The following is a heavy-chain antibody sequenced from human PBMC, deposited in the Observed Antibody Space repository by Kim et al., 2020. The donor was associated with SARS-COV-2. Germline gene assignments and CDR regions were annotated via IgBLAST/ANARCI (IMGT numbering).Heavy chain of an antibody. J-gene: IGHJ4*02. CDR3: AREDCSGGSCYLDY. CDR1: GGTFSSYA. CDR2: IIPIFGTA. D-gene: IGHD2-15*01. V-gene: IGHV1-69*13. Sequence: SVKVSCKASGGTFSSYAISWVRQAPGQGLEWMGGIIPIFGTANYAQKFQGRVTITADESTSTAYMELSSLRSEDTAVYYCAREDCSGGSCYLDYWGQGTLVTVSS.